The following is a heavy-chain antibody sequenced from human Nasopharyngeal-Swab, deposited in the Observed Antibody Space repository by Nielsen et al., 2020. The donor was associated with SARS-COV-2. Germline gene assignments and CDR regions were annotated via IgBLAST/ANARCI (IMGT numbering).Heavy chain of an antibody. CDR2: ISSSGTT. Sequence: SETLSLTCDVNGGPFSGFSWSWIRQSPGKGLEWIGEISSSGTTNYNPPLQNPSLNGRVTLSLTSSDNQFSLEVTSVAVADTAVYYCARGVKRSGNWYFDLWGRGALVTVSS. CDR1: GGPFSGFS. CDR3: ARGVKRSGNWYFDL. V-gene: IGHV4-34*01. D-gene: IGHD1-26*01. J-gene: IGHJ2*01.